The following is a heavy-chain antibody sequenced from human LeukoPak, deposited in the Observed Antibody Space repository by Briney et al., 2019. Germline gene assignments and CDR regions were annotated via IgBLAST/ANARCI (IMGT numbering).Heavy chain of an antibody. CDR2: ISYDGSNK. Sequence: GGSLRLSCAASGFSFSAYAMHWVRQAPGKGLEWVAVISYDGSNKYYADSVKGRFTISRDNSKNTLYLQMNSLRAEDTAVYYCAKAGGFCSSTSCPRDYYYYYYMDVWGKGTTVTVSS. V-gene: IGHV3-30-3*01. CDR3: AKAGGFCSSTSCPRDYYYYYYMDV. CDR1: GFSFSAYA. D-gene: IGHD2-2*01. J-gene: IGHJ6*03.